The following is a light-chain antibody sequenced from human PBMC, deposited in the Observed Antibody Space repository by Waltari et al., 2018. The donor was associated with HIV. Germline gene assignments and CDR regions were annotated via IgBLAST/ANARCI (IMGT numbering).Light chain of an antibody. CDR2: NNS. CDR3: QSYDSSLSGSDV. Sequence: QSVLTQPPSVSGAPGQRVTISCTGSSRNSGAGFAAHWYQQLPGTAPKLLIYNNSNRPSGVPDRFSGSKSGTSASLAITGLQAEDEADYYCQSYDSSLSGSDVFGTGTKVTVL. V-gene: IGLV1-40*01. CDR1: SRNSGAGFA. J-gene: IGLJ1*01.